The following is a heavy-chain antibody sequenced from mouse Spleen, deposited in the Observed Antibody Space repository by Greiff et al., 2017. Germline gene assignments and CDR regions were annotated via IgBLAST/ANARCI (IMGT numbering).Heavy chain of an antibody. CDR3: AREEGLGRRFFAY. Sequence: QVQLKESGAELARPGASVKMSCKASGYTFTSYTMHWVKQRPGQGLEWIGYINPSSGYTKYNQKFKDKATLTADKSSSTAYMQLSSLTSEDSAVYYCAREEGLGRRFFAYWGQGTLVTVSA. D-gene: IGHD4-1*01. CDR2: INPSSGYT. V-gene: IGHV1-4*01. J-gene: IGHJ3*01. CDR1: GYTFTSYT.